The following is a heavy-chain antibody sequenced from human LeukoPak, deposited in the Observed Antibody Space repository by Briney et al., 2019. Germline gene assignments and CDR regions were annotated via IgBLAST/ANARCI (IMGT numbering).Heavy chain of an antibody. CDR2: IYYSGST. Sequence: PSETLSLTCTVSGDSISSYYWSWIRQPPGKGLEWIGYIYYSGSTNYSPSLKTRVPISVDTSQKQFSLRLSSVTAADTAVYYCARHGYSTASYYFDYWGQGTLVTVSS. D-gene: IGHD6-13*01. CDR3: ARHGYSTASYYFDY. CDR1: GDSISSYY. V-gene: IGHV4-59*08. J-gene: IGHJ4*02.